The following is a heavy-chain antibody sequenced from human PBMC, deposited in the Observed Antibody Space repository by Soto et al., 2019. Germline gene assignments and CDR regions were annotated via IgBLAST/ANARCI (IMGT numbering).Heavy chain of an antibody. J-gene: IGHJ4*02. CDR1: GYTFNTYF. CDR3: ATDTGNSFDY. V-gene: IGHV1-18*01. Sequence: HVQLVQSGGELKKPGASVKVSCNTSGYTFNTYFITWVRQAPGQGLEWMGWISPHNGNTNYAEKFQGRVTMPADTITKTAYMELRNLRIDDTAVYYCATDTGNSFDYWGQGTPVTVSS. CDR2: ISPHNGNT.